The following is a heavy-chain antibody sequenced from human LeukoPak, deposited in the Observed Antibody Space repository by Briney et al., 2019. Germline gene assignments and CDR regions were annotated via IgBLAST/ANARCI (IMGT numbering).Heavy chain of an antibody. CDR2: INPNSGDT. CDR3: ASPLGYCSGGSCYVADDY. D-gene: IGHD2-15*01. Sequence: ASVKVSCKASGYTFTGYYMHWVRQAPGQGLEWMGWINPNSGDTNYAQKFQGRVTMTRDTSISTAYMELSRLRSDDTAVYYCASPLGYCSGGSCYVADDYWGQGTLVTVSS. V-gene: IGHV1-2*02. J-gene: IGHJ4*02. CDR1: GYTFTGYY.